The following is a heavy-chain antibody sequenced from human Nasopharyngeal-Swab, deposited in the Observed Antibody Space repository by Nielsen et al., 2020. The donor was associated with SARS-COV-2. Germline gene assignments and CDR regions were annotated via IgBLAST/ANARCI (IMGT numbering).Heavy chain of an antibody. Sequence: GSLRLSCAVSGGSISSSNWWSWVRQPPGKGLEWIGEIYHSGSTNYNPSLKSRVTISVDKSKNQFSLKLSSVTAADTAVYYCARDPRGTMIVVGDAFDIWGQGTMVTVSS. V-gene: IGHV4-4*02. D-gene: IGHD3-22*01. J-gene: IGHJ3*02. CDR2: IYHSGST. CDR3: ARDPRGTMIVVGDAFDI. CDR1: GGSISSSNW.